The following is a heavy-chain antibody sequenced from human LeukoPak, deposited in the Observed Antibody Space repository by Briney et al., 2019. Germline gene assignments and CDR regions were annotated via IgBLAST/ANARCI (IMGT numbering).Heavy chain of an antibody. CDR1: GGSFSGYY. Sequence: SETLSLTCAVYGGSFSGYYWSWIRQPPGKGLEWIGEINHSGSTNYNPSLKSRVTISVDTSKNQFSLKLSSVTAADTAVYYCARDRGYGGSRGYEDVWGQGTTVTVSS. J-gene: IGHJ6*02. CDR3: ARDRGYGGSRGYEDV. V-gene: IGHV4-34*01. CDR2: INHSGST. D-gene: IGHD4-23*01.